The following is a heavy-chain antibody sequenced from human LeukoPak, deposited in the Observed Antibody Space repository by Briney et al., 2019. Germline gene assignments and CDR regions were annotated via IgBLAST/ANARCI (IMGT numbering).Heavy chain of an antibody. CDR2: ISSSGSTI. J-gene: IGHJ4*02. V-gene: IGHV3-48*03. CDR1: GFTFSSYE. Sequence: GGSLRLSCAASGFTFSSYEMNWVRQAPGKGLEWVSYISSSGSTIYYADSVKGRFTISRDNAKNSLFLQMNSLRAEDTAVYYCVREAYEYHFDYWGQGTLVTVSS. CDR3: VREAYEYHFDY. D-gene: IGHD5-12*01.